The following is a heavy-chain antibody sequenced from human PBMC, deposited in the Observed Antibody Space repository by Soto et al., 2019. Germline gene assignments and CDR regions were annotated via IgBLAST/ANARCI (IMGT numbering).Heavy chain of an antibody. V-gene: IGHV1-18*04. CDR1: DYIFTGYG. D-gene: IGHD3-22*01. Sequence: QAQVVQSGDEVKTPGASVKVSCKASDYIFTGYGSSWVRQVPGQGLEWLGWISPYNGYRELAQRFQGRLTLTTEKATTTAFMELSNLRSDDTSVYYGARGGSGYHTGPGFSGTMDVWGQGTTVTVSS. CDR2: ISPYNGYR. CDR3: ARGGSGYHTGPGFSGTMDV. J-gene: IGHJ6*02.